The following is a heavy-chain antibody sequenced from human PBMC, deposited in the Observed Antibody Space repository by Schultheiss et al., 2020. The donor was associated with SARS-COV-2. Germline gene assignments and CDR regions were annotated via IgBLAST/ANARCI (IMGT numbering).Heavy chain of an antibody. CDR2: IDWSGEST. D-gene: IGHD3-10*01. CDR3: ARGVLLWFGDLIDY. V-gene: IGHV3-20*04. CDR1: GFTFDNYG. J-gene: IGHJ4*02. Sequence: GGSLRLSCAASGFTFDNYGMSWVRQAPGKGLEWVCGIDWSGESTGYVDSVKGRFTISRDNAKKSLYLQMNSLRAEDTALYYCARGVLLWFGDLIDYWGQGTLVTVSS.